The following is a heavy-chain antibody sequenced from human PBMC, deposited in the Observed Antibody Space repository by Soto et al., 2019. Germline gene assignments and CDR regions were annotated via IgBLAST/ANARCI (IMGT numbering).Heavy chain of an antibody. Sequence: QVQLVQSGAEVKKPGSSVKVSCKASGGTFSSYAISWVRQAPGQGLEWMGGIIPIFGTANYAQKFQGRVTITAHESTSTAYMELSSLRSEDTAVYYCARGKRDYYDSSGYCPFDYWGQGTLVTVSS. J-gene: IGHJ4*02. CDR3: ARGKRDYYDSSGYCPFDY. D-gene: IGHD3-22*01. CDR1: GGTFSSYA. V-gene: IGHV1-69*12. CDR2: IIPIFGTA.